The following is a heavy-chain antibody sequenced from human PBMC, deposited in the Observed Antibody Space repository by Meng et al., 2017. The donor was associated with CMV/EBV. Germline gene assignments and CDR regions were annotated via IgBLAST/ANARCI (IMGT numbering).Heavy chain of an antibody. V-gene: IGHV3-66*02. CDR2: IYSGGST. D-gene: IGHD3-9*01. CDR3: AISERAYYDILTGYYNVAFDI. CDR1: GFTFDDYA. J-gene: IGHJ3*02. Sequence: GESLKISCAASGFTFDDYAMHWVRQAPGKGLEWVSVIYSGGSTYYADSVKGRFTISRDNSKNTLYLQMNSLRAEDTAVYYCAISERAYYDILTGYYNVAFDIWGQGTMVTVSS.